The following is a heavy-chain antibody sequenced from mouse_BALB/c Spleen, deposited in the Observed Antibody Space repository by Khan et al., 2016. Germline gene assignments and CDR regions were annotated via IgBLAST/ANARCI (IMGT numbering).Heavy chain of an antibody. V-gene: IGHV1-7*01. CDR3: ARSGDDGSHDY. Sequence: VQLQESGAELAKPGASVKMSCKASGYTFTSYWMHWVKQRPGQGLEWIGYINPSTGYTGYNQKFKDKATLTADKSSSTAYMQLSSLTSEDSAVYYCARSGDDGSHDYWGQGTTLTVSS. CDR2: INPSTGYT. J-gene: IGHJ2*01. D-gene: IGHD1-1*01. CDR1: GYTFTSYW.